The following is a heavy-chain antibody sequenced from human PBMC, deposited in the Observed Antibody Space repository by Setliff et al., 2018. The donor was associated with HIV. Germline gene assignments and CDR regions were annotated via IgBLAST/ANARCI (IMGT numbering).Heavy chain of an antibody. Sequence: PGGSLRLSCEASGFTFSSFAVHWVRQAPGKGLEWVALVSYDGSNEYYEDSVRGRFTISRDNSKNTLYLQMNSLRAEDTAAYYCAREGDIVATYYYYYMDVWGRGTTVTVSS. J-gene: IGHJ6*03. CDR1: GFTFSSFA. CDR3: AREGDIVATYYYYYMDV. V-gene: IGHV3-30*04. CDR2: VSYDGSNE. D-gene: IGHD5-12*01.